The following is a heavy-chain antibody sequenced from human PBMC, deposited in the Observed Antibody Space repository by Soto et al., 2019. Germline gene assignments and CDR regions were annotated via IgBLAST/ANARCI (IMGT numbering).Heavy chain of an antibody. D-gene: IGHD2-2*01. CDR1: GNSFSTYW. CDR3: ARPSLLACSRSSCYGPVFDY. J-gene: IGHJ4*02. V-gene: IGHV5-51*03. CDR2: SYPGDSDT. Sequence: EVQLVQSGAEVKKPGESLQISCKGSGNSFSTYWIGWLRQMPGKGLGWMGISYPGDSDTRYSPSFQGQVTISADKSISTAYLQRRSLKASATAMYYCARPSLLACSRSSCYGPVFDYWGQGTLVTVSS.